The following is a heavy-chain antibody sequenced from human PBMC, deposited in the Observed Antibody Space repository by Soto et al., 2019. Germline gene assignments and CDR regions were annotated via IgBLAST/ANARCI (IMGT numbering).Heavy chain of an antibody. Sequence: SETLSLTCTVSGDSISGGASFWSWLRQPPGQGLEWIANVYYSGSSYYNPSLKSRLTISVDTTKNQFSLQLKSMTAADTAVYYCAKLSCTSSTCYFPGWFDPWGQGTLVTVSS. CDR1: GDSISGGASF. CDR2: VYYSGSS. V-gene: IGHV4-31*03. D-gene: IGHD2-2*01. J-gene: IGHJ5*02. CDR3: AKLSCTSSTCYFPGWFDP.